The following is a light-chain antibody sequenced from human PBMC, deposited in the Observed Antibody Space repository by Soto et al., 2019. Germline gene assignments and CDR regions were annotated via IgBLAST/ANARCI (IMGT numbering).Light chain of an antibody. CDR3: SSYTTSSTSQV. CDR2: EVS. J-gene: IGLJ1*01. Sequence: QSVLTQPASVSGSLGQSITISCTGTSSDVGGFDFVSWYRQHPGKVPKLLIYEVSKRPSGVSNRFSGSKSGNTASLTISGLQAEDEAEYYCSSYTTSSTSQVFGSGTKVTV. CDR1: SSDVGGFDF. V-gene: IGLV2-14*01.